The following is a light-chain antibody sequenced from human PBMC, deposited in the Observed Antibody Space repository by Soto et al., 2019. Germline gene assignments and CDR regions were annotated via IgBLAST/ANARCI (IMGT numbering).Light chain of an antibody. CDR1: QSVSSSY. CDR3: QHYGSTPWS. Sequence: EIVLTESPGPLSLSPGERATLSCRASQSVSSSYLAWYQQKPGQAPRLLIYGASSRATGIPDRISGSGSGTDFTLTISRLEPEDFAVYYCQHYGSTPWSFGQGTKVDIK. V-gene: IGKV3-20*01. J-gene: IGKJ1*01. CDR2: GAS.